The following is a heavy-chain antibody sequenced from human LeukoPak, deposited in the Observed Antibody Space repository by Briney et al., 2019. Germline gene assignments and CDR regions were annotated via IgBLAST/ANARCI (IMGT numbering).Heavy chain of an antibody. J-gene: IGHJ4*02. CDR3: ARDSSGWYYFDY. CDR1: GGSISSGDYY. D-gene: IGHD6-19*01. Sequence: PSETLSLTCTVSGGSISSGDYYWRWIRQPPGKGLEWIGYIYYSGSTYYNPSLKSRVTISVDTSKNQFSLKLSSVTAADTAVYYCARDSSGWYYFDYWGQGTLVTVSS. V-gene: IGHV4-30-4*01. CDR2: IYYSGST.